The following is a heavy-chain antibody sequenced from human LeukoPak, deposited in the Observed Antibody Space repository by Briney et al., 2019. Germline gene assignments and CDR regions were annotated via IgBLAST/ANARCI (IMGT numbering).Heavy chain of an antibody. CDR1: GYTFTSYA. CDR3: ARDAGYGESLVDY. D-gene: IGHD4-17*01. V-gene: IGHV1-3*01. CDR2: INACNDNT. J-gene: IGHJ4*02. Sequence: ASVKVSCKASGYTFTSYAMHWGRQAPGQRLEWMGWINACNDNTKYSQKFQGRVTITRDTSASTAYMELRSLRSDDTAVYYCARDAGYGESLVDYWGQGTLVTVSS.